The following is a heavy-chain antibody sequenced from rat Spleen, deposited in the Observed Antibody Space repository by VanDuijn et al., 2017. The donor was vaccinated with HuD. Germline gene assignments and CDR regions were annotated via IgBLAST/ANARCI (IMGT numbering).Heavy chain of an antibody. J-gene: IGHJ2*01. V-gene: IGHV2-65*01. Sequence: QVQLKETGPGLVQPTQTLSITCTVSGFSLTSYYMQWVRQTPGKGLEWMGFIRSGGSTEYNSEFKSRLSISRDTSKNQVFLKMNSLKTEDTGVYYCARDNYFDYWGQGVMVTVSS. CDR2: IRSGGST. CDR3: ARDNYFDY. CDR1: GFSLTSYY.